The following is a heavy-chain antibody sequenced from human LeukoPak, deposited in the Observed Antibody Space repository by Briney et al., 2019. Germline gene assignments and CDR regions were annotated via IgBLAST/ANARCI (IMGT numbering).Heavy chain of an antibody. CDR3: GRAGKYYDSIGYSYDY. Sequence: GGSLRLSCAASGFTFSSYAMHWVRQAPGKGLEWVAVISYDGSNKYYADSVKGRFTISRDNSKNTLYLQMNSLRAEDTAVYYCGRAGKYYDSIGYSYDYGGQGTLVTVPS. CDR2: ISYDGSNK. J-gene: IGHJ4*02. V-gene: IGHV3-30-3*01. D-gene: IGHD3-22*01. CDR1: GFTFSSYA.